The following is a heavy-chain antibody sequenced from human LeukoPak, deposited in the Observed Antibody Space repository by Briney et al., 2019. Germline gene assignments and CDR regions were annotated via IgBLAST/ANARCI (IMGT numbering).Heavy chain of an antibody. CDR2: IYYSGRT. CDR1: GGSISSYY. Sequence: SETLSLTCTVSGGSISSYYWSWIRQPPGKGLEWIGYIYYSGRTNYNPSLKSRVTISVDTSKNQFSLKLSSVTAADTAVYYCARQGYDILTGYNSHYDYWGQGTLVTVSS. D-gene: IGHD3-9*01. V-gene: IGHV4-59*08. CDR3: ARQGYDILTGYNSHYDY. J-gene: IGHJ4*02.